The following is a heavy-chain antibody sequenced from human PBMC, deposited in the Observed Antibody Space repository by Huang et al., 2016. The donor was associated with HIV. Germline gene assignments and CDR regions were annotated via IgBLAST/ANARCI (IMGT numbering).Heavy chain of an antibody. CDR3: ARDPDFGDYPTRYFDL. CDR2: VSYDGTNK. V-gene: IGHV3-30-3*01. Sequence: QVQLVESGGGVVQPGRSLGLSCVASGFTFKGYVMHWVRPAPGKGLEWVAVVSYDGTNKYYADSVKGRFTISRDNYKNTLYLQMDSLRGADTAVYYCARDPDFGDYPTRYFDLWGRGTLVTVSS. J-gene: IGHJ2*01. CDR1: GFTFKGYV. D-gene: IGHD4-17*01.